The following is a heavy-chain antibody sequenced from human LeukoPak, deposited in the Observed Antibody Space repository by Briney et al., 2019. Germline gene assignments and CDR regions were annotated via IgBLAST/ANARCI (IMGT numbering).Heavy chain of an antibody. CDR2: IHPSTGNP. CDR3: ARAYQRLGQLSLPDY. Sequence: ASVKVSCKASGYTFTNYAMNWVRQAPGQGLEWMGWIHPSTGNPTYAQAFTGRFVFSLDTSVSTTYLQISSLKTEDTAVYYCARAYQRLGQLSLPDYWGQGTLVTVSS. J-gene: IGHJ4*02. D-gene: IGHD3-16*02. CDR1: GYTFTNYA. V-gene: IGHV7-4-1*02.